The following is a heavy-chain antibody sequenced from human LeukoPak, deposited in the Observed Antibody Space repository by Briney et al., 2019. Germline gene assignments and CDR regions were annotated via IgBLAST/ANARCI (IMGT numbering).Heavy chain of an antibody. Sequence: PSETLSLTCTVSGGSISSSSYYWGWIRQPPGKGLEWIGSIYYSGSTYYNPSLKSRVTISVDTSKNQFSLKLSSVTAADTAVYYCARGRYYGDYRVDPWGQGTLVTVSS. V-gene: IGHV4-39*01. D-gene: IGHD4-17*01. CDR2: IYYSGST. CDR1: GGSISSSSYY. J-gene: IGHJ5*02. CDR3: ARGRYYGDYRVDP.